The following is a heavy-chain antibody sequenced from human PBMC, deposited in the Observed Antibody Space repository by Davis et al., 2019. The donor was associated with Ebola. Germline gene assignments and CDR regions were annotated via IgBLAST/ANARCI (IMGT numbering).Heavy chain of an antibody. V-gene: IGHV4-38-2*02. CDR1: GYSISSGYY. Sequence: PSETLSLTCTVSGYSISSGYYWGWIRQPPGKGLEWIGSIYHSGSTYYNPSLKSRVTISVDTSKNQFSLKLSSVTAADTAVYYCARAPPYFDYWGQGTLVTVSS. J-gene: IGHJ4*02. CDR2: IYHSGST. CDR3: ARAPPYFDY.